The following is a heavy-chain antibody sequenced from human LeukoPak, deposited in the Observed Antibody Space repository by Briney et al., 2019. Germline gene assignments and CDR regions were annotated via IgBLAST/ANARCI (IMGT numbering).Heavy chain of an antibody. J-gene: IGHJ4*02. V-gene: IGHV3-7*03. CDR2: IKQDGSEK. D-gene: IGHD4-17*01. CDR3: ARGQTTVTN. CDR1: GFTVSSNY. Sequence: GGSLRLSCAASGFTVSSNYMNWVRQAPGKGLEWVANIKQDGSEKYYVDSVKGRFTISRDNAKNSLYLQMNSLRAEDTAVYFCARGQTTVTNWGQGTLVTVSS.